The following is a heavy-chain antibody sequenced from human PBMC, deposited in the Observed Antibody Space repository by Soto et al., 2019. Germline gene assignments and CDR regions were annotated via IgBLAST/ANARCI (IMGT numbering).Heavy chain of an antibody. CDR2: INHSGST. V-gene: IGHV4-34*01. Sequence: PSETLSLTCAVYGGSFIGYYWSWIRQPPGKGLEWIGEINHSGSTNYNPSLKSRVTISVDTSKNQFSLKLSSVTAADTAVYYCARRGVVAAKRALDYWGQGTLVTVSS. CDR3: ARRGVVAAKRALDY. D-gene: IGHD2-15*01. CDR1: GGSFIGYY. J-gene: IGHJ4*02.